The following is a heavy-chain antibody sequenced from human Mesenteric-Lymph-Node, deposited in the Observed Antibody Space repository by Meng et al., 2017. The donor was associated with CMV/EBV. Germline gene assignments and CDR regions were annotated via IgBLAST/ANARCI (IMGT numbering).Heavy chain of an antibody. CDR2: INHSGST. D-gene: IGHD4-23*01. V-gene: IGHV4-34*01. CDR3: ARHQRWLKSEGGFNY. J-gene: IGHJ4*02. CDR1: GGSFSGYY. Sequence: VQLQQWGAGLCKPSENLSLTCAVYGGSFSGYYWSWIRQPPGKGLEWIGEINHSGSTNYNPSLKSRVTISVDTSKNQFSLKLSSVTAADTAVYYCARHQRWLKSEGGFNYWGQGTLVTVSS.